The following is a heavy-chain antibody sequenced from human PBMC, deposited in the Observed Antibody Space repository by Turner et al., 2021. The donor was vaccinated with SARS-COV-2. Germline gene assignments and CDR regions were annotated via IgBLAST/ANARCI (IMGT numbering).Heavy chain of an antibody. CDR3: ATGRVTYSRPRYHFYMDV. Sequence: QDQLVQSGAEVKKPGASVKVSCKVSGSTLSELSMHWVRQSPGKGREWMGGFDLEVGETIYAQKVQGRVTMTEDTSTDTAYMELRRMRSEDTAVYYCATGRVTYSRPRYHFYMDVWGTGTTVTVSS. J-gene: IGHJ6*03. D-gene: IGHD6-13*01. V-gene: IGHV1-24*01. CDR1: GSTLSELS. CDR2: FDLEVGET.